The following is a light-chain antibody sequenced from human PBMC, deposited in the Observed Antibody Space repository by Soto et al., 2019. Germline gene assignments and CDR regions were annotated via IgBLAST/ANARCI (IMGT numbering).Light chain of an antibody. Sequence: DSQMTQSPSCLPASVGDRVTIACQSSQNINNYLNWYQQKPGRAPKLLIYDASNLEAGVPSRFRGSGSGTDFTFTISRLQPEDIATYYCQQYENLPTFGQGTRLDIK. J-gene: IGKJ5*01. CDR2: DAS. CDR1: QNINNY. V-gene: IGKV1-33*01. CDR3: QQYENLPT.